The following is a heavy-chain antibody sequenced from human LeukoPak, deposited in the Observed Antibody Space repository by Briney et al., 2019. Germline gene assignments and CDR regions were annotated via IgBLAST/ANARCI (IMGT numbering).Heavy chain of an antibody. D-gene: IGHD3-10*01. CDR2: IYDTGSI. Sequence: AETLSLTCSVSGGPISSYYWSWIRQPPGKGQEWIGYIYDTGSINYNPSLKSRVTISVDTSKKQFSLRLTSVTAADTAVYYCARDRGVTGSFDYWGQGTLVTVSS. V-gene: IGHV4-59*01. CDR3: ARDRGVTGSFDY. J-gene: IGHJ4*02. CDR1: GGPISSYY.